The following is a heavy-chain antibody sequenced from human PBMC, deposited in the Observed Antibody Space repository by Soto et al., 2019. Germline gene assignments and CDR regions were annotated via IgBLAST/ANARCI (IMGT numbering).Heavy chain of an antibody. J-gene: IGHJ4*02. Sequence: EVQLLESGGGLVQPGGSLRLSCAASGFTFSGYAMNWVRQAPGKGLECVAGISGSGGSTYYADSVKGRFTISRDNSKNTLHLQMDSLRAEDTAVYYSAKRDYYDSTGFSPVFEYWGQGTLVTVSA. CDR3: AKRDYYDSTGFSPVFEY. D-gene: IGHD3-22*01. V-gene: IGHV3-23*01. CDR2: ISGSGGST. CDR1: GFTFSGYA.